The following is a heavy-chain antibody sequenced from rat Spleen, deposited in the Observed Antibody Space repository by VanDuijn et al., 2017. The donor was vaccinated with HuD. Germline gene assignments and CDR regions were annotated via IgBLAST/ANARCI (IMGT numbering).Heavy chain of an antibody. CDR3: TRQMYTTDYYYAYYYVMDA. J-gene: IGHJ4*01. D-gene: IGHD1-6*01. Sequence: EVQLVESGGGLVQPGRSMKLSCAASGFTFSNYYMAWVRQAPGKGLEWVASITNTGGSTYYPDSVKGRFTISRDNAKSTLYLQMNSLRSEDTATYYCTRQMYTTDYYYAYYYVMDAWGQGASVTVSS. CDR1: GFTFSNYY. V-gene: IGHV5-25*01. CDR2: ITNTGGST.